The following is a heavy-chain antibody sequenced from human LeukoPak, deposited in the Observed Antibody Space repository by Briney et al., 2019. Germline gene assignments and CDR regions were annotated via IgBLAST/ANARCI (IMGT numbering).Heavy chain of an antibody. Sequence: GESLQISCKGSGYNSTNHWIGWVRQMPAQGLEWMGIIYPADSRTRVSPSFQGQATISVDKSISTAYLQWSSLKASDTAMYYCARHSVSRTSPSDPFNIWGQGTMVTVSS. J-gene: IGHJ3*02. CDR1: GYNSTNHW. CDR2: IYPADSRT. D-gene: IGHD3-16*01. V-gene: IGHV5-51*01. CDR3: ARHSVSRTSPSDPFNI.